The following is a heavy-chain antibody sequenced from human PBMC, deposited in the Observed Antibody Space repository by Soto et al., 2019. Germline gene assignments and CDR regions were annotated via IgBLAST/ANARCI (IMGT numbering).Heavy chain of an antibody. D-gene: IGHD2-8*01. V-gene: IGHV4-34*01. Sequence: SETLSLTCAVYGGSFSGYYWSWIRQPPGKGLEWIGEINHSGSTNYNPSLKSRVTISVDTSKSQFSLKLSSVTAADTAVYYCARGLSRIDYWGQGTLVTVYS. CDR2: INHSGST. CDR1: GGSFSGYY. J-gene: IGHJ4*02. CDR3: ARGLSRIDY.